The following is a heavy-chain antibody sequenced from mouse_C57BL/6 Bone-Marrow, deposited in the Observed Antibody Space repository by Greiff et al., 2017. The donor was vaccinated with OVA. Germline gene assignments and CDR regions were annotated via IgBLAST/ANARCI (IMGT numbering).Heavy chain of an antibody. V-gene: IGHV1-54*01. CDR3: ARSRQLRLRFAY. CDR1: GYAFTNYL. J-gene: IGHJ3*01. Sequence: QVHVKQSGAELVRPGTSVKVSCKASGYAFTNYLIEWVKQRPGQGLEWIGVINPGSGGTNYNEKFKGKATLTADKSSSTAYMQLSSLTSEDSAVYFCARSRQLRLRFAYWGQGTLVTVSA. CDR2: INPGSGGT. D-gene: IGHD3-2*02.